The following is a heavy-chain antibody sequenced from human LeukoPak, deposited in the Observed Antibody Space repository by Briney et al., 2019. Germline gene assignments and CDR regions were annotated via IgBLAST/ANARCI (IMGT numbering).Heavy chain of an antibody. CDR1: GGSISSSSYY. V-gene: IGHV4-39*07. Sequence: SETLSLTCTVSGGSISSSSYYWGWIRQPPRKGLEWIGSIYYSGSTYYNPSLKSRVTISVDTSKNQFSLKLSSVTAADTAVYYCARDQGGTIAAAGNNFDYWGQGTLVTVSS. J-gene: IGHJ4*02. CDR3: ARDQGGTIAAAGNNFDY. CDR2: IYYSGST. D-gene: IGHD6-13*01.